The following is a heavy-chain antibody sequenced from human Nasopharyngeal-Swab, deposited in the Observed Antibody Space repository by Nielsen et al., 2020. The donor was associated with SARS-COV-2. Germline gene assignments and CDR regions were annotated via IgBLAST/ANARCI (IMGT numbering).Heavy chain of an antibody. Sequence: SLKISCSASGFHFTSYAIHCVRQPPGKGLEWVAVVSYDGTNTFYADSVKGRFAISRDNSKSTVSLQMNSLRSEDTAVYYCAKDRGGRSLDSWGQGTLVTVSS. J-gene: IGHJ4*02. CDR1: GFHFTSYA. CDR2: VSYDGTNT. CDR3: AKDRGGRSLDS. D-gene: IGHD3-16*01. V-gene: IGHV3-30-3*02.